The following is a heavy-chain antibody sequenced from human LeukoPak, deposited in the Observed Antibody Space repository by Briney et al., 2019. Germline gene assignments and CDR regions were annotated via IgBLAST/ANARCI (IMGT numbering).Heavy chain of an antibody. Sequence: GGSLRLSCAASGFTFSSYGMHWVRQAPGKGLEWVAFIRYDGSNKYYADSVKGRFTISRDNAKDSLYLQMNSLGPEDTAVYYCARDIYSGSYYFDYWGQGTLVTVSS. CDR3: ARDIYSGSYYFDY. V-gene: IGHV3-30*02. CDR2: IRYDGSNK. D-gene: IGHD1-26*01. J-gene: IGHJ4*02. CDR1: GFTFSSYG.